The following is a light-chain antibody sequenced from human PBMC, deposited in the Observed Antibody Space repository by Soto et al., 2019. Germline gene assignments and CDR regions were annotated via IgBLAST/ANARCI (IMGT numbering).Light chain of an antibody. Sequence: IEMTQSPSSVSASVGDRVTITCRASQDIRSRLAWYQHKPRKAPNLLIYSATTLQSGVPYRFSGSGSGTYFTLTISSLQPEDFATYYCQQANILPPVFGGGTRVEI. J-gene: IGKJ4*01. CDR2: SAT. CDR3: QQANILPPV. CDR1: QDIRSR. V-gene: IGKV1-12*01.